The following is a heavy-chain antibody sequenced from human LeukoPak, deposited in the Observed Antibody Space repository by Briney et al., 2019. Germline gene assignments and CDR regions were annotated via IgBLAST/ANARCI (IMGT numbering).Heavy chain of an antibody. D-gene: IGHD3-10*01. CDR2: IYYSGST. J-gene: IGHJ6*02. Sequence: PSETLSLTCTVSGGSISNYYWSWIRQPPGKGLKWIGYIYYSGSTNYNPSLKSRVTISVDTSKNQFSLKLSSVTAADTAVYYCARAPGSGSYYSYYYYYGMDVWGQGTTVTVSS. CDR1: GGSISNYY. V-gene: IGHV4-59*08. CDR3: ARAPGSGSYYSYYYYYGMDV.